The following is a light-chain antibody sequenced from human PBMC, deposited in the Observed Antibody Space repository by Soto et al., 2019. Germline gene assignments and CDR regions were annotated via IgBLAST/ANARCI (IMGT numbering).Light chain of an antibody. CDR2: EVS. CDR3: SSCAGSNKLL. CDR1: SSDVGGYNY. Sequence: QSVLTQPPSASGSPGQSVTISCTGTSSDVGGYNYVSWYQQYPGKAPKLMIYEVSKRPLGVPDRFSGSKSGNTASLTVSGLQAEDEASYYCSSCAGSNKLLFGGGTQLTVL. J-gene: IGLJ2*01. V-gene: IGLV2-8*01.